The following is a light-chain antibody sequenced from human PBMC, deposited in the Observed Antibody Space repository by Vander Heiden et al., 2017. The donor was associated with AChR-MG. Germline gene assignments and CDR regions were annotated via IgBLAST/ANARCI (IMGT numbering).Light chain of an antibody. V-gene: IGKV1-39*01. J-gene: IGKJ1*01. Sequence: DIQMTQSPSSLSASVGDRVTITCRSSQSISNYLHWYQQKPGRAPKLLISGAFNLRSGVPSRFSGSKSGTDFTLTISRLQPEDLATYYCQQSDSAPGTFGQGTKVEVK. CDR1: QSISNY. CDR3: QQSDSAPGT. CDR2: GAF.